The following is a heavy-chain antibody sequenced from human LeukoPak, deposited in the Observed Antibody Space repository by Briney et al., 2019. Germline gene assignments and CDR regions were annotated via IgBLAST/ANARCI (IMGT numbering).Heavy chain of an antibody. CDR1: GYTFTSYA. V-gene: IGHV1-3*03. Sequence: ASVKVSCKAPGYTFTSYAMHWVRQAPGQRLEWMGWINAGNGNTKYSQEFQGRVTITRDTSASTAYMELSSLRSEDMAVYYCARGIDSGSPPLGTFEVWGQGTMVTVSS. CDR3: ARGIDSGSPPLGTFEV. J-gene: IGHJ3*01. D-gene: IGHD1-26*01. CDR2: INAGNGNT.